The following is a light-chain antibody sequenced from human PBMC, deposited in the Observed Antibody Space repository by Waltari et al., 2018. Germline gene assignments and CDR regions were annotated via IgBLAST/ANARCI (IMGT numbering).Light chain of an antibody. Sequence: QSALTQPASVSGSPGQSITVPCTGTSSDIGAYHYVSWYQQQPGKAPRLIIYNVNSRPSGVSRRFSGSKSDNTASLTISGLQAEDEADYYCASYTKASTLIFGGGTRLTVL. J-gene: IGLJ2*01. CDR3: ASYTKASTLI. CDR2: NVN. V-gene: IGLV2-14*03. CDR1: SSDIGAYHY.